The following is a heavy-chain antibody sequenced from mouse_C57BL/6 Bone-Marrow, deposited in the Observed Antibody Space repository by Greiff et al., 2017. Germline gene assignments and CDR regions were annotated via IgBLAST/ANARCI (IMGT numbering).Heavy chain of an antibody. D-gene: IGHD3-1*01. CDR3: AFGAMDY. Sequence: DVMLVESGGGLVKPGGSLKLSCAASGFTFSSYTMSWVRQTPETRLAWVATISGGGGNTYYPDSVKGRFTVSRDNAKKTLYLQLSSLRTEDTALYYCAFGAMDYWGQGTSVTVSS. J-gene: IGHJ4*01. CDR2: ISGGGGNT. CDR1: GFTFSSYT. V-gene: IGHV5-9*01.